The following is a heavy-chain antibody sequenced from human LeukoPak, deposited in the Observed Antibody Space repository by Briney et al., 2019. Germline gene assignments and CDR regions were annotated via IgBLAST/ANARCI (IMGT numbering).Heavy chain of an antibody. CDR2: IYYSGST. CDR1: GGSISSYY. V-gene: IGHV4-59*08. Sequence: SETPSLTCTVSGGSISSYYWSWIRQPPGKGLEWIGYIYYSGSTNYNPSLKSRVTISVDTSKNQFSLKLSSVTAADTAVYYCARHLTVTTFWFDPWGQGTLVTVSS. CDR3: ARHLTVTTFWFDP. D-gene: IGHD4-17*01. J-gene: IGHJ5*02.